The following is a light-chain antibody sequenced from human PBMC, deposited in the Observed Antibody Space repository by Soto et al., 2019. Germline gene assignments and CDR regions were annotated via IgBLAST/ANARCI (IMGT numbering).Light chain of an antibody. V-gene: IGKV3-15*01. Sequence: EILMTQSPPTLSVSPGERATLSFRASQSVSSDLAWYQQKPGQAPRLLMYAVSTRATGIPARFSGSGSGTEFTLTISSLEPEDFAVYYCQTYDSWPLFGQGTRLEIK. CDR3: QTYDSWPL. J-gene: IGKJ5*01. CDR2: AVS. CDR1: QSVSSD.